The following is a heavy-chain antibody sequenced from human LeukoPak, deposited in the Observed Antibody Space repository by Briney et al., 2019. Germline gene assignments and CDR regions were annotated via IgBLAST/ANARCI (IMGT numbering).Heavy chain of an antibody. Sequence: SGGSLRLPCAASGFTFSSYWMIWVRQAPGKGLVYVSHMNTDGSTTNYVDSVKGRFTISRDNAKNTLYLQMDSLRAEDTAVYYCGRDNTGSVDYWGQGTLVTVSS. D-gene: IGHD3-10*01. CDR1: GFTFSSYW. CDR3: GRDNTGSVDY. CDR2: MNTDGSTT. J-gene: IGHJ4*02. V-gene: IGHV3-74*01.